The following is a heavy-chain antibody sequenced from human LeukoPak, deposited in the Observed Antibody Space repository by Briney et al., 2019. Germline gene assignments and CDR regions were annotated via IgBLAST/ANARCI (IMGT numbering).Heavy chain of an antibody. CDR2: IYTSGST. CDR1: GGSISSYY. Sequence: PSETLSLTCTVSGGSISSYYWSWIRQPAGKGLEWIGRIYTSGSTNYNPSLKSRVTMSVDTSKNQFSLKLSSVTAADTAVYYCARAYCGGDCYSGAIVYWGQGTLVTVSS. V-gene: IGHV4-4*07. D-gene: IGHD2-21*02. CDR3: ARAYCGGDCYSGAIVY. J-gene: IGHJ4*02.